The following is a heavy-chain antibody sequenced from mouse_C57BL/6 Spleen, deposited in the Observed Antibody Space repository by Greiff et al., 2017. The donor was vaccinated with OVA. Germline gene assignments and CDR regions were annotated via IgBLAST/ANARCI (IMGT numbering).Heavy chain of an antibody. CDR1: GYTFTSYW. D-gene: IGHD1-1*01. Sequence: VQLKQSGTVLARPGASVKMSCKTSGYTFTSYWMHWVKQRPGQGLEWIGAIYPGNSDTSYNQKFKGKAKLTAVTSASTAYMELSSLTNEDSAVYYCTTIITTVVDVYFDYWGQGTTLTVSS. CDR3: TTIITTVVDVYFDY. J-gene: IGHJ2*01. CDR2: IYPGNSDT. V-gene: IGHV1-5*01.